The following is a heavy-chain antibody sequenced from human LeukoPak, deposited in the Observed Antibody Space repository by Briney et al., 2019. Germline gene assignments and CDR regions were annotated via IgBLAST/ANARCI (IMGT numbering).Heavy chain of an antibody. J-gene: IGHJ4*02. Sequence: PSETLSLTCAVYGGSFSGYYWSWLRQPPGKGVEWIGEINHSGSTNYTPSLKCRVTSSVDTSKTQFSLKLSSVTAADTAVYYCASGCIAVAGTGNIFDYWGQGTLVTVSS. V-gene: IGHV4-34*01. CDR2: INHSGST. CDR3: ASGCIAVAGTGNIFDY. D-gene: IGHD6-19*01. CDR1: GGSFSGYY.